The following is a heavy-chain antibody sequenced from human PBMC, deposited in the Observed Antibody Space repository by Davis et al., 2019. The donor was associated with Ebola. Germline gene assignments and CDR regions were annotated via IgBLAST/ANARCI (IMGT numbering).Heavy chain of an antibody. CDR1: GFILSSFS. CDR2: TRQYGGEE. CDR3: ARSWEGFT. D-gene: IGHD1-26*01. Sequence: GESLKISCAASGFILSSFSMTWIRQAPGKGLEWVASTRQYGGEEYYVDSVKGRFTISRDNARNSIYLQMNSLRADDTAVYYCARSWEGFTWGQGTLVTVSS. V-gene: IGHV3-7*01. J-gene: IGHJ5*02.